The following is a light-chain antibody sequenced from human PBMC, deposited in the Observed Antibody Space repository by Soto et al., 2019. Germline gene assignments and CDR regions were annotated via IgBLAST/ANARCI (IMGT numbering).Light chain of an antibody. V-gene: IGLV2-8*01. CDR1: SSDVGGYNY. Sequence: QSVLTQPPSASGSPGQSVAISCTGTSSDVGGYNYVSWYQQHPGKAPKLMIYEVNKRPSGVPDRFSGSKSGNTASLTVSGLQAEDEADYYCSSYAGSSNVFGTGTKLPVL. CDR2: EVN. CDR3: SSYAGSSNV. J-gene: IGLJ1*01.